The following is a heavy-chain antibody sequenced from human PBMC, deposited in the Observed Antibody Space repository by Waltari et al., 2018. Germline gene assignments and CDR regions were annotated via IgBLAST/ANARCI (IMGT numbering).Heavy chain of an antibody. Sequence: LVQSGAEVKKPGASVKVSCKASGYTFTGYAILWLRQAPGQGLEWMGRNNPKNGDTHSAQKFQAPVAMTTDTSTNTAFMELHSLRSDDTAVYYGLRDSSGSHFDYWGQGTLVTVSS. CDR1: GYTFTGYA. J-gene: IGHJ4*02. V-gene: IGHV1-2*06. CDR2: NNPKNGDT. D-gene: IGHD3-22*01. CDR3: LRDSSGSHFDY.